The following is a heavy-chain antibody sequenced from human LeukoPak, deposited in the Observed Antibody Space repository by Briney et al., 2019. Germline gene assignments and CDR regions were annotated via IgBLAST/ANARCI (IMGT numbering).Heavy chain of an antibody. CDR2: INPNSCGT. V-gene: IGHV1-2*02. Sequence: ASVKLFCKASGYTFTVYYMQWATQAPGQGLEWMRWINPNSCGTNYAEKLQDRVTMTRDTSISTAYMELSRLRSDGTAVYYCARLLNQAMGFDYWGQGTLVTVSS. D-gene: IGHD1-14*01. CDR3: ARLLNQAMGFDY. CDR1: GYTFTVYY. J-gene: IGHJ4*02.